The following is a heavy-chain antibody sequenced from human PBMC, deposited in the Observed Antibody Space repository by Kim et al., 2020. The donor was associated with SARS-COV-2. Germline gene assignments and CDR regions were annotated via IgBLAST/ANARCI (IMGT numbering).Heavy chain of an antibody. Sequence: SETLSLTCTVSGGSISSNSYYWIWLRPRQGKGLEWIGNFYCSGSTYYTPSLKIPITISVDTSKNQFSLKLISVTAAATAVYDCASMACVCDVVGGYDNY. D-gene: IGHD5-12*01. CDR2: FYCSGST. V-gene: IGHV4-39*01. CDR3: ASMACVCDVVGGYDNY. CDR1: GGSISSNSYY. J-gene: IGHJ4*01.